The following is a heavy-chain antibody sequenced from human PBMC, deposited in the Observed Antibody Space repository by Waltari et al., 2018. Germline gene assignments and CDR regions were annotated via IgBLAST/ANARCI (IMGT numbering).Heavy chain of an antibody. CDR1: GFPFSSYS. CDR3: ARDRAPRRYYCDY. Sequence: EVQLVESGGGLVKPGGSLRLSCAASGFPFSSYSMNWVRQAPGKGLEWVSSISSSSSYIYYADSVKGRFTISRDNAKNSLYLQMNSLRAEDTAVYYCARDRAPRRYYCDYWGQGTLVTVSS. CDR2: ISSSSSYI. J-gene: IGHJ4*02. V-gene: IGHV3-21*01.